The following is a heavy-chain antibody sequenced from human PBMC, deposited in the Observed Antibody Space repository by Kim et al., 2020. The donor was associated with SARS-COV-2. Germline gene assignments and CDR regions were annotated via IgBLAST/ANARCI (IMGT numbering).Heavy chain of an antibody. Sequence: SETLSLTCTVSGGSISSSSYYWGWIRQPPGKGLEWIGSIYYSGSTYYNPSLKSRVTISVDTSKNQFSLKLSSVTVADTAVYYCATLYSSSWYPIWGQGTMVTVSS. D-gene: IGHD6-13*01. CDR3: ATLYSSSWYPI. CDR1: GGSISSSSYY. J-gene: IGHJ3*02. V-gene: IGHV4-39*01. CDR2: IYYSGST.